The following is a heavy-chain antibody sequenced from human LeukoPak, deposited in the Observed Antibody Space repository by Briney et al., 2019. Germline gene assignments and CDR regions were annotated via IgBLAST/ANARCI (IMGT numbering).Heavy chain of an antibody. V-gene: IGHV1-18*01. J-gene: IGHJ4*02. CDR1: GYTFTSYG. CDR3: ARVNYYDSSGYYRAFDY. CDR2: ISAYNGNT. D-gene: IGHD3-22*01. Sequence: GASVKVSCKASGYTFTSYGISWVRQAPGQGLEWMGWISAYNGNTNYAQKLQGRVTMTTDTSTSTAYMELRSLRSDDTAVYYCARVNYYDSSGYYRAFDYWGQGTLVTVSS.